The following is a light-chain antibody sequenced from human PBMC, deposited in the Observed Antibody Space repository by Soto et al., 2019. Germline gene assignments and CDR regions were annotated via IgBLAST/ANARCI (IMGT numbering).Light chain of an antibody. V-gene: IGKV3-11*01. CDR1: QSVSGY. J-gene: IGKJ5*01. Sequence: DIVLAQSPATLSLSPGERATLSCRASQSVSGYLAWYQQKPGQAPRLLIYDASNRAAGTPARFSGRGSGTDFTLTISSLEPEDFAVYYCQQRSNWPPAITFGQGTRLEIK. CDR3: QQRSNWPPAIT. CDR2: DAS.